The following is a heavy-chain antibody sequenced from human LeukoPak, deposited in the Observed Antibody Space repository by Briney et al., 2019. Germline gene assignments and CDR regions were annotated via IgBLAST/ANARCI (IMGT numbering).Heavy chain of an antibody. CDR2: IYYRGST. CDR1: GGSISSISYY. V-gene: IGHV4-39*07. J-gene: IGHJ4*02. CDR3: ARSDNYYGSGSSDY. D-gene: IGHD3-10*01. Sequence: PSETLSLTCTVSGGSISSISYYWGWIRQPPGKGLEWIGHIYYRGSTFYNPSLRGRVTISVDTSKNHFSVKLTSVTTADTAVYYCARSDNYYGSGSSDYWGQGTLVTVSS.